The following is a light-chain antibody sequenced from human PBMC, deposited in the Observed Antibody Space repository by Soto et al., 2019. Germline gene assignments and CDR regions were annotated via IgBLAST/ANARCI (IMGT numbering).Light chain of an antibody. CDR1: SSDVGGYNF. CDR3: SSYAGSNSYG. J-gene: IGLJ1*01. CDR2: EVN. Sequence: QSALTQPPSASGSPGQSVTISCTGTSSDVGGYNFVSWYQQHPGKAPKVMIYEVNRRPSGVPDRFSGSKSGNTASLTVSGLQAEDEADYYCSSYAGSNSYGFGTGTKLTVL. V-gene: IGLV2-8*01.